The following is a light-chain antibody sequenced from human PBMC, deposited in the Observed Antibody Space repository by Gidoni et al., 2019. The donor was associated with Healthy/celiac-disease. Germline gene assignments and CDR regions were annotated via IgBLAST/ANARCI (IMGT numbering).Light chain of an antibody. CDR3: QKYNSASWT. V-gene: IGKV1-27*01. J-gene: IGKJ1*01. Sequence: DIQMTQSPSSLSASVGDRVTITCRASQGISTYLAWYQQKPGKVPKLLIYAASTLQSGVPSRFSGSGSGTDFTLTISSLQPEDIATYYCQKYNSASWTFXXXTKVEIK. CDR2: AAS. CDR1: QGISTY.